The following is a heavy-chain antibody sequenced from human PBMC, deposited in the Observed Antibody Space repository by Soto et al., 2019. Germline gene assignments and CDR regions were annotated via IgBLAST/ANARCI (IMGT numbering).Heavy chain of an antibody. J-gene: IGHJ4*02. D-gene: IGHD3-22*01. CDR2: IIPIFGTA. Sequence: QVQLVQSGAEVKKPGSSVKVSCKASGGTVSSYAISWVRQAPGQGLEWMGGIIPIFGTANYAQKFQGRVTITADESTSTAYMELSSLRSEDTAVYYCARDSGYYYHSSPQQDFDYWGQGTLVTVSS. CDR1: GGTVSSYA. CDR3: ARDSGYYYHSSPQQDFDY. V-gene: IGHV1-69*01.